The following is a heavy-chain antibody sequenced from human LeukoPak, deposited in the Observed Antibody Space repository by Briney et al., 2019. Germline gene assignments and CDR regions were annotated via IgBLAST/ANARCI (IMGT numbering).Heavy chain of an antibody. V-gene: IGHV1-69*01. D-gene: IGHD5-18*01. J-gene: IGHJ3*02. CDR1: GGTFSSYA. Sequence: SVKVSCKASGGTFSSYAISWVRQAPGQGLEWMGGIIPIFGTANYAQKFQGRVTITADEPTSTAYMELSSLRSEDTAVYYCARGRDTAMRLSYFPSLDIWGQGTMVTVSS. CDR2: IIPIFGTA. CDR3: ARGRDTAMRLSYFPSLDI.